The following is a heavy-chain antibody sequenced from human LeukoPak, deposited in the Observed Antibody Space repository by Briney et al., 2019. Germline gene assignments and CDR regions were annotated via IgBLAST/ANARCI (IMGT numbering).Heavy chain of an antibody. J-gene: IGHJ4*02. CDR1: GYTFTGYY. Sequence: ASVKVSCKASGYTFTGYYMHWVRQAPGQGLEWMGWINPNSGGTNYAQKFQGRVTMTRDTSISTAYMELSSLRSEDTAVYYCARLFRGSSWYDYWGQGTLVTVSS. D-gene: IGHD6-13*01. CDR2: INPNSGGT. CDR3: ARLFRGSSWYDY. V-gene: IGHV1-2*02.